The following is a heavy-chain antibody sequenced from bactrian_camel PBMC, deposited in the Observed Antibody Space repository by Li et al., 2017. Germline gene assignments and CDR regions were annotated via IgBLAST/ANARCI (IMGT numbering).Heavy chain of an antibody. V-gene: IGHV3-2*01. CDR2: IQTPGSTT. D-gene: IGHD6*01. Sequence: HVQLVESGGGLVEPGGSLQISCAVSGVNSRRQYVSWVRQAPGKGLEWISRIQTPGSTTYYADSVKGRFTISRDNAKNTVYLQMNNLKPEDTAKYYCALDSQRLPGFWYRARAYHDWGQGTQVTVS. CDR1: GVNSRRQY. J-gene: IGHJ4*01. CDR3: ALDSQRLPGFWYRARAYHD.